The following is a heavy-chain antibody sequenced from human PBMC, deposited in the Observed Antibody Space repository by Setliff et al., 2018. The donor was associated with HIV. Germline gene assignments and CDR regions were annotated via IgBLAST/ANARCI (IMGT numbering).Heavy chain of an antibody. CDR2: IFTSGST. J-gene: IGHJ4*02. CDR1: GGSISSGTYF. V-gene: IGHV4-61*09. Sequence: SETLSLTCTVSGGSISSGTYFWSWIRQPAGKGLEWIGHIFTSGSTTYNPSLKSRVSISLDTSKNQFSLNLNSVTAADTAVYYCARAISAAGIAPLDYWGQGTLVTVSS. D-gene: IGHD6-13*01. CDR3: ARAISAAGIAPLDY.